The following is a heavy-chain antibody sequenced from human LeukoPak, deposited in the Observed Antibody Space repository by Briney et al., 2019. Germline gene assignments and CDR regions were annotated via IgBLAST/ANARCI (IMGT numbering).Heavy chain of an antibody. J-gene: IGHJ5*02. CDR3: TRGYRSGYSS. V-gene: IGHV3-49*04. CDR2: IRSKAYGGTT. CDR1: GFTFGDYA. Sequence: GGSLRLSCTASGFTFGDYAMSWVRQAPGKGLEWVGFIRSKAYGGTTEYAASVKGRFTISRDDSKSIAYLQMNSLKTEDTAVYYCTRGYRSGYSSWGQGTLVTVSS. D-gene: IGHD3-22*01.